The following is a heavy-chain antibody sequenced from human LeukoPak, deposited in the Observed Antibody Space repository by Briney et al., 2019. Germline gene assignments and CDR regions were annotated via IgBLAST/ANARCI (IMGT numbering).Heavy chain of an antibody. D-gene: IGHD2-15*01. CDR1: GFTFSSYA. Sequence: GGSLRLSCAASGFTFSSYAMSWVRQAPGKGLEWVSAISGSGGSTYYADSVKGRFTISRDNSENTLYLQMNSLRAEDTAVYYCAKSPAARIVVVVAATPPWFDPWGQGTLVTVSS. J-gene: IGHJ5*02. CDR3: AKSPAARIVVVVAATPPWFDP. CDR2: ISGSGGST. V-gene: IGHV3-23*01.